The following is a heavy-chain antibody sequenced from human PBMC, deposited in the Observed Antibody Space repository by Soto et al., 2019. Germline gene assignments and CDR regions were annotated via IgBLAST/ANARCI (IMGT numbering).Heavy chain of an antibody. D-gene: IGHD2-15*01. Sequence: GGSLRLSCAASGFTFSSYAMGWVRQGPGKGLEWVAVVSIGGSTHYAGSVKGRFTISRDNAKNSLYLQMNSLRAEDTAVYYCARDRGYDAHDYYYNAMDVWGQGTMVTVSS. V-gene: IGHV3-48*04. CDR1: GFTFSSYA. CDR2: VSIGGST. J-gene: IGHJ6*02. CDR3: ARDRGYDAHDYYYNAMDV.